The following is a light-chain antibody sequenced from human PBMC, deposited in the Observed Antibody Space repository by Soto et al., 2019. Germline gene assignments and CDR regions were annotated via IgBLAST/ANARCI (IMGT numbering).Light chain of an antibody. Sequence: QSALIQPPSVSGSPGQSITISCTGTISDVGRYNLVSWYQQHPDKAPKLIIYEDIERPSGVSHRFSGSTSGNTASLTISGLQTEDEAKYFCCSYAGGASVVFGGGTKLTVL. CDR3: CSYAGGASVV. J-gene: IGLJ2*01. CDR2: EDI. V-gene: IGLV2-23*01. CDR1: ISDVGRYNL.